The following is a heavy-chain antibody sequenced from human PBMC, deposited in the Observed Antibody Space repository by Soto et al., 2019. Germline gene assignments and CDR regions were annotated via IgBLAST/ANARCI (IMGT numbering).Heavy chain of an antibody. CDR2: ISYDGSNK. CDR1: GFTFSSYA. D-gene: IGHD5-12*01. Sequence: GSLRLSCAASGFTFSSYAMHWVRQAPGKGLEWVAVISYDGSNKYYADSVKGRFTISRDNSKNTLYLQMNSLRAEDTAVYYCAREGSYSAYNFAHGIQLWSFDFWGQGALVTVSS. V-gene: IGHV3-30-3*01. J-gene: IGHJ4*02. CDR3: AREGSYSAYNFAHGIQLWSFDF.